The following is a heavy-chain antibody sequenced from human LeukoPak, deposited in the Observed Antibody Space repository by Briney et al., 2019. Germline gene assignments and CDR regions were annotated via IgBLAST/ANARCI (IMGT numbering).Heavy chain of an antibody. V-gene: IGHV3-30*02. CDR3: AKAARGAVAGYY. CDR1: GFTFSSYG. J-gene: IGHJ4*02. CDR2: IRYDGSNK. D-gene: IGHD6-19*01. Sequence: GGSLRPSCAASGFTFSSYGMHWVRQAPGKGLEWVAFIRYDGSNKYYADSVKGRFTISRDNSKNTLYLQMNSLRAEDTAVYYCAKAARGAVAGYYWGQGTLVTVSS.